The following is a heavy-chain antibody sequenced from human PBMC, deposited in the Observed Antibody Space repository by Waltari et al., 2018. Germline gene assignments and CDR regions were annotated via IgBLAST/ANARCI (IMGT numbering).Heavy chain of an antibody. Sequence: QVQLQESGPGLVKPSGTLSLTCAVSGGSISSSNWWSWVRQPPGKGLEWIGEIYHSGSTNYNPSLKSRVTISVDKSKNQFSLKLSSVTAADTAVYYCTRDRVGYCSGGTCYSRWFDPWGQGTLVTVSS. D-gene: IGHD2-15*01. CDR2: IYHSGST. J-gene: IGHJ5*02. V-gene: IGHV4-4*02. CDR1: GGSISSSNW. CDR3: TRDRVGYCSGGTCYSRWFDP.